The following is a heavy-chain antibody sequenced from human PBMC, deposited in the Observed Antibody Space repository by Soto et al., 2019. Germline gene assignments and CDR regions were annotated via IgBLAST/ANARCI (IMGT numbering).Heavy chain of an antibody. CDR3: ARSSGGSSWYPPDY. D-gene: IGHD6-13*01. CDR2: VANDGSNQ. Sequence: QVQLVESGGGVVQPGRSLRLSCAASGFTFSSYGMQWVRQSPGEGPEWVAIVANDGSNQYYAESVKGRFTISRDNSKTTVFLEMDSLRPEDTAVYYCARSSGGSSWYPPDYLGQGTLVTVSS. J-gene: IGHJ4*02. CDR1: GFTFSSYG. V-gene: IGHV3-30*03.